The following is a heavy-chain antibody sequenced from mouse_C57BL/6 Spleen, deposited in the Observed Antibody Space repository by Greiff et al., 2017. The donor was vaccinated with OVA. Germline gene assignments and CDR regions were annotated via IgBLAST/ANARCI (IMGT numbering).Heavy chain of an antibody. J-gene: IGHJ2*01. CDR1: GYTFTSYW. CDR2: IDPSDSET. V-gene: IGHV1-52*01. CDR3: ARDGNYPWDY. D-gene: IGHD2-1*01. Sequence: QVHVKQPGAELVRPGSSVKLSCKASGYTFTSYWMHWVKQRPIQGLEWIGNIDPSDSETHYNQKFKDKATLTVDKSSSTAYMQLSSLTSEDSAVYYCARDGNYPWDYWGQGTTLTVSS.